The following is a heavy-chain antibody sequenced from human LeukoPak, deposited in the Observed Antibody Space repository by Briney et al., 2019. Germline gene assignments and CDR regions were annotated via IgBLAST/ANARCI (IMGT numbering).Heavy chain of an antibody. CDR2: IYPGDSDT. CDR3: ARLSGYSGSPHYYYGMDV. J-gene: IGHJ6*02. V-gene: IGHV5-51*01. Sequence: GESLKISCKGSGYSFSSYWIGWVRQMPGKGLEWMGIIYPGDSDTRYSPSFQGQVTISADKSISTAYLQWSSLKASDTAMYYCARLSGYSGSPHYYYGMDVWGQGTTVTVSS. D-gene: IGHD1-26*01. CDR1: GYSFSSYW.